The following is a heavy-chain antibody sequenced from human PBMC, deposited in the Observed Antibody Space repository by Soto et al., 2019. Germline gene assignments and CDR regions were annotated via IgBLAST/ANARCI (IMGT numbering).Heavy chain of an antibody. CDR2: ISSSSTST. D-gene: IGHD5-18*01. J-gene: IGHJ4*02. Sequence: TGGSLRLSCSGSGFTFSTFTMNWVRQAPGKGLEWVSFISSSSTSTYYADSVKGRFTISRDDAKNSLYLQMNSLRAEDTAIYYCARDRDTALVPYFDYWGQGTLVTVSS. CDR3: ARDRDTALVPYFDY. CDR1: GFTFSTFT. V-gene: IGHV3-48*01.